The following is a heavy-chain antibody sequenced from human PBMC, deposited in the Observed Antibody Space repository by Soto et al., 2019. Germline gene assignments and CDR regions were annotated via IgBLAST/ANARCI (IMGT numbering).Heavy chain of an antibody. CDR3: ARELAADYCSSTSCYPDYYYYYMDV. CDR2: IIPILGIA. CDR1: GGTFSSYT. D-gene: IGHD2-2*01. Sequence: SVKVSCKASGGTFSSYTISWVRQAPGQGLEWMGRIIPILGIANYAQKFQGRVTITADKSTSTAYMELSSLRSEDTAVYYCARELAADYCSSTSCYPDYYYYYMDVWGKGTTVTVSS. J-gene: IGHJ6*03. V-gene: IGHV1-69*02.